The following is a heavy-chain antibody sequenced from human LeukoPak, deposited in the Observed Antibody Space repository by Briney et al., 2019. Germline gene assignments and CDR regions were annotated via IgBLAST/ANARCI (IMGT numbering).Heavy chain of an antibody. V-gene: IGHV3-30*03. J-gene: IGHJ4*02. CDR3: ARDYYGSGSYYTIKGYFDY. CDR2: ISYDGSNK. CDR1: GFTFSSYG. D-gene: IGHD3-10*01. Sequence: PGGSLRLSCAASGFTFSSYGMHWVRQAPGKGLEWVAVISYDGSNKYYADSVKGRFTISRDNSKNTLYLQMNSLRAEDTAVYYCARDYYGSGSYYTIKGYFDYWGQGTLVTVSS.